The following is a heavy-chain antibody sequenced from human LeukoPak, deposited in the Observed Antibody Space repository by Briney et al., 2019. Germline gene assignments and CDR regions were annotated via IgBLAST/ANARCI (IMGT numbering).Heavy chain of an antibody. V-gene: IGHV3-7*04. D-gene: IGHD3-16*02. CDR1: GFTYSDFW. CDR2: IKEDGSEK. Sequence: GGSLRLSCAASGFTYSDFWMTWVRQAPGKGLEWVANIKEDGSEKFYADSVKGRFTISRDNAKNSLFLQMHSLRPEDTAVYYCARAKGLIDWGAGTLVTVSS. J-gene: IGHJ4*02. CDR3: ARAKGLID.